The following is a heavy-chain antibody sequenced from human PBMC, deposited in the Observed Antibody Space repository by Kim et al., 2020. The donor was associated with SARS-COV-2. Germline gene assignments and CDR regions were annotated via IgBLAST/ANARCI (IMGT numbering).Heavy chain of an antibody. J-gene: IGHJ4*02. CDR1: GYTFTSYA. D-gene: IGHD2-15*01. V-gene: IGHV7-4-1*02. CDR2: INTDTVYP. Sequence: ASVKVSCKASGYTFTSYALICVRQAPGQGLDWMFCINTDTVYPTYSQVFTGRFVFSLDTSISTAYVQISSLKAEDTAVYYCARAGTGYCSSGSCSFDYWGPGTLVTVSS. CDR3: ARAGTGYCSSGSCSFDY.